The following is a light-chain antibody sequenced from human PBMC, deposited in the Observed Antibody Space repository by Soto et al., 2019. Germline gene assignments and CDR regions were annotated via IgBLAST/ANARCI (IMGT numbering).Light chain of an antibody. CDR2: DAS. CDR3: QQRSNWPPLT. Sequence: EIVLTQSPGTLSLSPGEGATLSCRASQSVSSSYIAWYQQKPGQPPRLLIYDASNRATGIPARFSGSGSGTDFTLTISSLEPEDFAVYYCQQRSNWPPLTFGQGTRLEIK. J-gene: IGKJ5*01. V-gene: IGKV3-11*01. CDR1: QSVSSSY.